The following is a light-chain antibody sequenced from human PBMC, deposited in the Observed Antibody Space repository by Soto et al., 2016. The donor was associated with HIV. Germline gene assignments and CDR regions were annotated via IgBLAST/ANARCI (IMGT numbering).Light chain of an antibody. CDR1: NIGSKS. V-gene: IGLV3-21*03. CDR3: QVWDISSDHRV. CDR2: DNS. Sequence: SYVLTQPPSVSVAPGKTATITCGGNNIGSKSVHWHQQKPGQAPVLVVYDNSDRPSWVPERFSGSNSGNTATLTISRVEAGDEADYYCQVWDISSDHRVFGTGTKGLRP. J-gene: IGLJ1*01.